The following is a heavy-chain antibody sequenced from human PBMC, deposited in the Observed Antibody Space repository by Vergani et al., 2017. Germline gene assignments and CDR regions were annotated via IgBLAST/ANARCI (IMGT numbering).Heavy chain of an antibody. CDR1: GYTFTSYD. CDR3: ARVRTVLLWFGELPYYMDV. V-gene: IGHV1-8*01. Sequence: QVQLVQSGAEVKKPGASVKVSCKASGYTFTSYDINWVRQATGQGLEWMGWMNPNSGNTGYAQKFQGRVTMTRNTSISTAYMELSSLRSEDTAVYYCARVRTVLLWFGELPYYMDVWGKGTTVTVSS. CDR2: MNPNSGNT. D-gene: IGHD3-10*01. J-gene: IGHJ6*03.